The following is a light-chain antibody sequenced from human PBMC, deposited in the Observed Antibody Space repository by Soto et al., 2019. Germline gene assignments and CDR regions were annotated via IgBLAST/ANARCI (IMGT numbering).Light chain of an antibody. CDR3: QSYDSSLSGDV. V-gene: IGLV1-40*01. CDR1: SSNIGAGYD. Sequence: QSVLTQPPSVSGAPGQRVTISCTGSSSNIGAGYDVHWYQQLPGTAPKLLIYGNSNRPSGVPDRFSGSKSGTSASLAITGLQTEDEAHYYCQSYDSSLSGDVFGTGTKLTVL. J-gene: IGLJ1*01. CDR2: GNS.